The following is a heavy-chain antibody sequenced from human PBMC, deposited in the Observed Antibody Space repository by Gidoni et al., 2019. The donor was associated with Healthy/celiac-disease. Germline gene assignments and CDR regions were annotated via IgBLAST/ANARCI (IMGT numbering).Heavy chain of an antibody. CDR3: ARGRRGSSGWYVWYFDL. CDR2: IYSSGST. Sequence: QVQLHESGPGLVKPSETLSPTCTVSGGSVSSGSHYWSWIRQPPGKGLEWSGYIYSSGSTNYNPALKSRVTISVDTAKNQFSLKLSSVTAADTAVYYCARGRRGSSGWYVWYFDLWGRGTLVTVSS. V-gene: IGHV4-61*01. CDR1: GGSVSSGSHY. D-gene: IGHD6-19*01. J-gene: IGHJ2*01.